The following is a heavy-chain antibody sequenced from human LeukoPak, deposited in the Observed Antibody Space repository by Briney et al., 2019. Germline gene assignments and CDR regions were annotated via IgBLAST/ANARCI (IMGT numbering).Heavy chain of an antibody. CDR2: IRYSGTTV. CDR1: GFXFSSYS. CDR3: ARAAMYSGLYAFDV. V-gene: IGHV3-48*02. J-gene: IGHJ3*01. D-gene: IGHD2-2*01. Sequence: GGSLRLSCVGSGFXFSSYSINWVRQAPGKGLEWVSFIRYSGTTVYYADSLKGRFTISRDNAKNSLYLQMDSLRDEDTAVYYCARAAMYSGLYAFDVWGQGTMVTVSS.